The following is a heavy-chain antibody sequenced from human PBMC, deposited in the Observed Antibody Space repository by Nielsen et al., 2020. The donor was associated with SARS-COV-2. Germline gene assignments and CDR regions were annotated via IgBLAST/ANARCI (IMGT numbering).Heavy chain of an antibody. J-gene: IGHJ6*03. Sequence: GESLKISCKGSGYSFTSYWIDWVRQTPGKGLEWVGIIYPGDSDTRYSPSFQGQVTISADKSNSTAYLQWSSLKASDTAMYYCARSRGVVPEEDYYYYMDVWGKGTTVTVSS. V-gene: IGHV5-51*01. CDR3: ARSRGVVPEEDYYYYMDV. CDR2: IYPGDSDT. CDR1: GYSFTSYW. D-gene: IGHD2-2*01.